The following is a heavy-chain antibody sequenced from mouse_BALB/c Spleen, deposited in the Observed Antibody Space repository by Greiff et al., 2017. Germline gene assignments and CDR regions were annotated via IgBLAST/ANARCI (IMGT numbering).Heavy chain of an antibody. Sequence: VQLKESGPGLVAPSQSLSITCTVSGFSLTGYGVNWVRQPPGKGLEWLGMIWGDGSTDYNSALKSRLSISKDSSKSQVLLKMNSLQTDDTARYYCAREPGYGYDDYAMEYWGQGNSVTVAS. V-gene: IGHV2-6-7*01. CDR3: AREPGYGYDDYAMEY. CDR1: GFSLTGYG. J-gene: IGHJ4*01. D-gene: IGHD2-14*01. CDR2: IWGDGST.